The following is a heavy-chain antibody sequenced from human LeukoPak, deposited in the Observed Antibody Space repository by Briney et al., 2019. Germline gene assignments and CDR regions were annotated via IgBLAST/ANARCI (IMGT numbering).Heavy chain of an antibody. CDR1: GYTFTGYY. V-gene: IGHV1-2*02. Sequence: GASVKVSCKASGYTFTGYYMHWVRQAPGQGLEWMGWINPNSGGTNYAQKFQGRVTMTRDTSISTAYMELSRLRSDDTAVYYCVRANVVVPAAQEPDNWFDPWGQGTLVTVSS. J-gene: IGHJ5*02. CDR2: INPNSGGT. D-gene: IGHD2-2*01. CDR3: VRANVVVPAAQEPDNWFDP.